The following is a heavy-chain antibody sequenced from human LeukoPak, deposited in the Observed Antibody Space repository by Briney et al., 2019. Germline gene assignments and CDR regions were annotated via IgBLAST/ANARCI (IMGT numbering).Heavy chain of an antibody. J-gene: IGHJ3*02. Sequence: GRFLRLSCGASTFTFSSYAMHWVRQAPGKGLEWVAVISYDGSNKYYADSVKGRFTISRDNSKNTLYLQMNSLRAEDTAMYYCARDAFDIWGQGTMVTVSS. CDR1: TFTFSSYA. CDR2: ISYDGSNK. CDR3: ARDAFDI. V-gene: IGHV3-30*04.